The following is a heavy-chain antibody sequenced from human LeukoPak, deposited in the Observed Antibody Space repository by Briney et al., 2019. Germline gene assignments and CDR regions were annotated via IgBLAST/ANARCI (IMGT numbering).Heavy chain of an antibody. CDR3: AKLGAAAGFGY. CDR2: ISYDGSNK. V-gene: IGHV3-30*18. J-gene: IGHJ4*02. CDR1: GFTFSSYG. Sequence: GGSLRLSCAASGFTFSSYGMHWVRQAPGKGLEWVAVISYDGSNKYYADSVKGRFTISRDNSKNTPYLQMNSLRAEDTAVYYCAKLGAAAGFGYWGQGTLVTVSS. D-gene: IGHD6-13*01.